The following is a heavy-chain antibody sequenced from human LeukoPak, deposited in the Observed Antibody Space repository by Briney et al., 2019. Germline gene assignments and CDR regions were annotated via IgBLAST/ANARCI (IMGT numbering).Heavy chain of an antibody. Sequence: NSSETLSLTCTVSGGSISSSSYYWGWIRQPPGKGLEWIGEINHSGSTNYNPSLKSRVTISVDTSKNQFSLKLSSVTAADTAVYYCARGLRYFDWLEQRSHLDYWGQGTLVTVSS. V-gene: IGHV4-39*07. CDR2: INHSGST. D-gene: IGHD3-9*01. J-gene: IGHJ4*02. CDR1: GGSISSSSYY. CDR3: ARGLRYFDWLEQRSHLDY.